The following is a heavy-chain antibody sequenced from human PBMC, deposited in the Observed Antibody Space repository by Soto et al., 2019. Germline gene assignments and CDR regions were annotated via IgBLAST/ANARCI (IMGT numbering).Heavy chain of an antibody. D-gene: IGHD6-13*01. V-gene: IGHV4-61*03. CDR3: AREEFQQLLPFDI. J-gene: IGHJ3*02. Sequence: SETLSLTSTVAGVSVRSGGYFWRWIRQPTGKGPACIAYIYYSRSNTYNPSLKSRVTISVDTPKNHFSLKLSSVTAADTAVYYCAREEFQQLLPFDIWGQATMVTVSS. CDR2: IYYSRSN. CDR1: GVSVRSGGYF.